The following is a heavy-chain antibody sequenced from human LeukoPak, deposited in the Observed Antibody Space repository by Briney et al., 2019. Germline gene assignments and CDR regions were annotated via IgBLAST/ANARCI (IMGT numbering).Heavy chain of an antibody. CDR3: ARYFQPGTSNWFDP. CDR2: IYSGGST. D-gene: IGHD3-10*01. J-gene: IGHJ5*02. CDR1: GLIVSSDY. Sequence: RRSLRLSCAASGLIVSSDYMTWVRQAPGKGLEWVSVIYSGGSTYYAGAVKGRFTISRDKSKNTLYLQMNSLRGEETAVYYCARYFQPGTSNWFDPWGQGTLVTVSS. V-gene: IGHV3-66*01.